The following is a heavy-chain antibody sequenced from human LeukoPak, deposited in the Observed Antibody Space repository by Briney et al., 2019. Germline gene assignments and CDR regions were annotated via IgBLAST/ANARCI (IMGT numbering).Heavy chain of an antibody. D-gene: IGHD4-17*01. CDR3: ARVSPNTVTTLQYFDY. CDR2: ISTDGSST. Sequence: GGSLRLSCAASGFTFSSYWMHWVRQTPGKGLVWVSRISTDGSSTNYADSVKGRFTISRDNAKNTLYLQLNSLRAEDTAVYYCARVSPNTVTTLQYFDYWGQGTLVTVSS. V-gene: IGHV3-74*01. J-gene: IGHJ4*02. CDR1: GFTFSSYW.